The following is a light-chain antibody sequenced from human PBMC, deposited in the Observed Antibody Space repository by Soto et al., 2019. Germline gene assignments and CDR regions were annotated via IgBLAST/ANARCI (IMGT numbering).Light chain of an antibody. V-gene: IGKV3-20*01. CDR3: QQYRSSTQEFT. CDR1: QSVNSNY. J-gene: IGKJ3*01. CDR2: GVS. Sequence: EIVLTQSPGTLSVSPGERVTLSCRASQSVNSNYLAWYQQRPGQAPRLLIFGVSYSATGIPDRFSGSGSGEDFPLTLSRLEHEDFAVYYCQQYRSSTQEFTFAPGNKVDSK.